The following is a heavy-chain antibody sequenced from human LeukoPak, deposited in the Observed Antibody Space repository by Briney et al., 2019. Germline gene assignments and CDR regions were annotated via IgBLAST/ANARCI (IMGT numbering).Heavy chain of an antibody. CDR1: GYFSTGYY. Sequence: SETLSLTCSVSGYFSTGYYWGWIRQPPGKGLEWMASIRPDGHTYSNSSLRNQLSISADMSRNEFSLKLNSLTAADTAVYYCARQVATKGEWAFDVWGQGTVVTVSS. D-gene: IGHD5-12*01. V-gene: IGHV4-38-2*02. J-gene: IGHJ3*01. CDR2: IRPDGHT. CDR3: ARQVATKGEWAFDV.